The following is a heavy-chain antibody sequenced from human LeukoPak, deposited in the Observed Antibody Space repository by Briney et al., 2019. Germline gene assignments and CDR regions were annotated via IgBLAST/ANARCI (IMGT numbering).Heavy chain of an antibody. CDR3: ARRKQQLAFDY. Sequence: PSQTLSLTCTVSGGSISSSSYYWGWISQPPGKGLEWIGSIYYSGSTYYNPSLKSRVTISVDTSKNQFSLKLSSVTAADTAVYYCARRKQQLAFDYWGQGTLVTVSS. CDR2: IYYSGST. J-gene: IGHJ4*02. CDR1: GGSISSSSYY. D-gene: IGHD6-13*01. V-gene: IGHV4-39*01.